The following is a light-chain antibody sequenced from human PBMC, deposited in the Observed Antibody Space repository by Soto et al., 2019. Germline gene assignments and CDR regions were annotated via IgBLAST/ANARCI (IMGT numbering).Light chain of an antibody. J-gene: IGLJ1*01. CDR1: SSDVGGYDY. CDR3: SSYGGNNTYV. V-gene: IGLV2-8*01. Sequence: QSALTQPPSASGSPGQSVTISCTGTSSDVGGYDYVSWYQHHPGKAPKLMIYEVSKRPSGVPDRFSGSKPGNTASLTVSGLQAEDEADYFCSSYGGNNTYVFGTGTKVTVL. CDR2: EVS.